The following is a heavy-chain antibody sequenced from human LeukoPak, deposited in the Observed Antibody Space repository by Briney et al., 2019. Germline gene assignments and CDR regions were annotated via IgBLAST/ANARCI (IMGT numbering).Heavy chain of an antibody. V-gene: IGHV3-30*04. CDR1: GFTFSSYA. CDR2: ISYDGSNK. CDR3: ARVYGGRYVFDY. D-gene: IGHD2-15*01. Sequence: RSLRLSCAASGFTFSSYAMHWVRQAPGKGLEWVAVISYDGSNKYYADSVKGRFTISRDNSKNTLYLQMNSLRAEDTAVYYCARVYGGRYVFDYWGQGTLVTVSS. J-gene: IGHJ4*02.